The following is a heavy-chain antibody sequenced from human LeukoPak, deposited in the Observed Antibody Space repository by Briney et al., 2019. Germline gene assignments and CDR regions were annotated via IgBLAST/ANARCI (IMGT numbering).Heavy chain of an antibody. CDR2: IYYTGTT. CDR1: GGSISDYY. CDR3: ARSLSSTGYYYYGMDV. V-gene: IGHV4-59*08. J-gene: IGHJ6*02. D-gene: IGHD6-13*01. Sequence: SETLSLTCTVSGGSISDYYWSWIRQPPGKGLEWIGYIYYTGTTDYNPSLKSRVTISLDTSKDQFSLKLSSVTAADTAVYYCARSLSSTGYYYYGMDVWGQGTTVTVSS.